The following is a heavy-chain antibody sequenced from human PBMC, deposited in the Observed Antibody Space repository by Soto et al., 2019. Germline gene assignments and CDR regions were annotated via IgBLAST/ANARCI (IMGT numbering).Heavy chain of an antibody. Sequence: QVQLLQSGAEVKEPGASVKVSCKASGYTFHNYAISWVRQAPGQGLEWMGWYNPSIVYGQSAKNFQGRVSMTTDTSTNTAYMELKSLRSADTATYYCARNSSDSYGWLDPWGQGTLVTVSS. CDR3: ARNSSDSYGWLDP. V-gene: IGHV1-18*04. CDR1: GYTFHNYA. J-gene: IGHJ5*02. CDR2: YNPSIVYG. D-gene: IGHD3-22*01.